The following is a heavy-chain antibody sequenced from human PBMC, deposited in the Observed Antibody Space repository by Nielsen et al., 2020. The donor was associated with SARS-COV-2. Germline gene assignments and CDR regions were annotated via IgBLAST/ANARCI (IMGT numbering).Heavy chain of an antibody. V-gene: IGHV3-66*01. D-gene: IGHD2-2*01. CDR2: IYSGGGT. J-gene: IGHJ4*02. CDR1: GFTFSSYW. Sequence: GESLKISCAASGFTFSSYWMSWVRQAPGKGLEWVSLIYSGGGTYYRDSVKGRFTISRDSSKNTVFLQLNSLRAEDTAVYYCAREGTSSFDYWGQGTLVTVSS. CDR3: AREGTSSFDY.